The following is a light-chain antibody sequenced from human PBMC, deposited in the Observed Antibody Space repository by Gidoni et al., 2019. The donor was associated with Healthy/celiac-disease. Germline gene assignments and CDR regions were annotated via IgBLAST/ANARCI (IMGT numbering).Light chain of an antibody. J-gene: IGKJ4*01. V-gene: IGKV3-15*01. Sequence: EIVMTQSPATLSVSPGERATLSCRASQSVNSNLAWYQQKPGQAPRLLIYGASTRATGIPAWFSGSGSGTEFTLTISSLQSEDFAVYYCQQYNNWPPLTFGGGTKVEIK. CDR3: QQYNNWPPLT. CDR2: GAS. CDR1: QSVNSN.